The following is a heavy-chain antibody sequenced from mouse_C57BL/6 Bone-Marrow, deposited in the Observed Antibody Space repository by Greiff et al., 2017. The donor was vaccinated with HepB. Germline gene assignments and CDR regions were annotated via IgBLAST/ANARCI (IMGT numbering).Heavy chain of an antibody. CDR3: ARGPITTVVAYWYFGV. J-gene: IGHJ1*03. V-gene: IGHV1-69*01. Sequence: QVQLQQPGAEFVMPGASVKLSCKASGYTFTSYWMHWVKQRPGQGLEWIGAIDPSDSYTNYNQNFKGKSTFTVDKSTSTAYMQLSSLTSEDSAVYYCARGPITTVVAYWYFGVWGTGNTVTVSS. D-gene: IGHD1-1*01. CDR2: IDPSDSYT. CDR1: GYTFTSYW.